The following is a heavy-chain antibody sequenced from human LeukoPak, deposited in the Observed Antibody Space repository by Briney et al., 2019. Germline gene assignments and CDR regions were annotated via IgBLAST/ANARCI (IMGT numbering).Heavy chain of an antibody. D-gene: IGHD1-14*01. CDR1: GGSITTYY. V-gene: IGHV4-59*01. Sequence: PSETLSLTCTVSGGSITTYYWSWVRQPPGKGLEWIGYIFYSGSTNYNPSLKSRVTISVDTSKNQFSLKLSSVTAADTAVYYCARASGVDGTPNYYYYYGMDVWRQGTTVTVSS. CDR3: ARASGVDGTPNYYYYYGMDV. CDR2: IFYSGST. J-gene: IGHJ6*02.